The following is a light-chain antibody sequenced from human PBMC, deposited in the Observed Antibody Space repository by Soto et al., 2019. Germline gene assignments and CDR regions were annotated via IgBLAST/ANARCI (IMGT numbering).Light chain of an antibody. V-gene: IGKV3-20*01. CDR2: DAS. Sequence: EFVLTQSPGTLSLSQGERATLSCRASQTVRNNYLAWYQQKPGQAHRLLIYDASSSATGIPDRFSGRGSGTDFTLTISRLEPEDFAVYYCQQVSSYPLTFGGGPKVEIK. CDR3: QQVSSYPLT. J-gene: IGKJ4*01. CDR1: QTVRNNY.